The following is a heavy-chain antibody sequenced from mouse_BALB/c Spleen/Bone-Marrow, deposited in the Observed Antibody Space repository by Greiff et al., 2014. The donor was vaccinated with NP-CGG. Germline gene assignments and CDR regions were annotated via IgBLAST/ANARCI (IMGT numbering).Heavy chain of an antibody. J-gene: IGHJ4*01. V-gene: IGHV2-6-4*01. CDR2: IWGGGGT. CDR3: ARKDGGYYVMDY. Sequence: VQLQQSGPGLMAPSQNLSITCTVSGFSLSRYNIHWIRQPPGKGLEWLGMIWGGGGTDHNSALKSRLRISKDNSKSQIFLKINSLQIDDTAMYYCARKDGGYYVMDYWGRGTSVTVSS. CDR1: GFSLSRYN. D-gene: IGHD2-3*01.